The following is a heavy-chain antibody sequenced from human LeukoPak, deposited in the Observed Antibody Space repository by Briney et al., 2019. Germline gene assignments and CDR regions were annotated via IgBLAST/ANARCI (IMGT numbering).Heavy chain of an antibody. CDR1: GFTFSEYT. Sequence: GGSLRLSCAASGFTFSEYTMNWVRQAPGKGLEWLSYISTASSALDYADSVKGRFTISRDNAKNSLYLQMNSLRAADTAVYYCAREGPSPSALWGQGTMVTVPS. CDR2: ISTASSAL. D-gene: IGHD6-6*01. V-gene: IGHV3-48*01. CDR3: AREGPSPSAL. J-gene: IGHJ3*01.